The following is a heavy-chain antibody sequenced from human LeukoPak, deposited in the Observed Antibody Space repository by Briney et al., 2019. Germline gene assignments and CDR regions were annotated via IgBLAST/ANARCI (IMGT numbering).Heavy chain of an antibody. CDR2: IWYDGSNK. D-gene: IGHD5-12*01. CDR1: GFTFSSYG. J-gene: IGHJ4*02. CDR3: ARVVKPFRDGYNSVSDY. Sequence: GGSLRLSCAASGFTFSSYGMHWVRQAPGKGLEWVAVIWYDGSNKYYADSVKGRFTISRDNSKNTLYLQMNSLRAEDTAVYYCARVVKPFRDGYNSVSDYWGQGTLVTVSS. V-gene: IGHV3-33*08.